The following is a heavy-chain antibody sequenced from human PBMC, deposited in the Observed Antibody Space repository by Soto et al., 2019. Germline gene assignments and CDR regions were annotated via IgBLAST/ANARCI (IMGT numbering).Heavy chain of an antibody. Sequence: QLQLQESGPGLVKPSETLSPTCTVSGVSISSSSYYWGWIRQPPGEALEWIGSIFYSASSYYNPSRKNIVTIYVDTSKNQDSMKLSSVNAADSDVAYFSRQTRHYADYADYWGQGTLVTVSS. CDR3: SRQTRHYADYADY. CDR2: IFYSASS. V-gene: IGHV4-39*01. D-gene: IGHD4-17*01. CDR1: GVSISSSSYY. J-gene: IGHJ4*02.